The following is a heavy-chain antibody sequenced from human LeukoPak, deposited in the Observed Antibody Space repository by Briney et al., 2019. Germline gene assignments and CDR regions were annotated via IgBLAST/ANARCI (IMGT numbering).Heavy chain of an antibody. CDR2: IIPILGIA. V-gene: IGHV1-69*04. D-gene: IGHD6-19*01. CDR1: GGAFSSYA. Sequence: GSSVKVSCKASGGAFSSYAISWVRQAPGQGLEWMGRIIPILGIANYAQKFQGRVTITADKSTSTAYMELSSLRSEDTAVYYCARDPYSSGWYRDYWGQGTLVTVSS. CDR3: ARDPYSSGWYRDY. J-gene: IGHJ4*02.